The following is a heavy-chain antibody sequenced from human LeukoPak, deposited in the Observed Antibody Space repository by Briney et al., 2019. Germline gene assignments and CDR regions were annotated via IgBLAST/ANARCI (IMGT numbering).Heavy chain of an antibody. CDR1: GYTFTSYD. D-gene: IGHD3-22*01. J-gene: IGHJ5*02. CDR3: AAERDSSAYWFDP. CDR2: MNPNSGNT. Sequence: ASVKVSCKASGYTFTSYDINWVRQATGQGLEWMGWMNPNSGNTGYAQKFQGRVTITRNTSISTAYMELSSLRSEDTAVYYCAAERDSSAYWFDPWGQGTLVTVSS. V-gene: IGHV1-8*03.